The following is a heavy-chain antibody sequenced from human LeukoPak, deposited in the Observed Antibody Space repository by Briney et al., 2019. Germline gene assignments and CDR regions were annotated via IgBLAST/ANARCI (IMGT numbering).Heavy chain of an antibody. J-gene: IGHJ3*02. CDR2: IYYSGST. V-gene: IGHV4-30-4*01. CDR1: GGSISSGDYY. Sequence: SQTLSLTCTVSGGSISSGDYYWSWIRQPPGKGLEWIGYIYYSGSTYYNPSLKSRVTISVDTSKNQFSLKLSSVTAADTAVYYCARGILYWGSAHSSGFDIWGQGTMVTVSS. CDR3: ARGILYWGSAHSSGFDI. D-gene: IGHD7-27*01.